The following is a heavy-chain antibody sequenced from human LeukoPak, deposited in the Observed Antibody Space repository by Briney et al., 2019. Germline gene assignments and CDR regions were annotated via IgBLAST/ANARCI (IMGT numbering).Heavy chain of an antibody. CDR1: GFTFSNAW. Sequence: PGGSLRLSCAGSGFTFSNAWLSWVRQVTGKGLEWVGRIKSKTDGDTTDYAAPVKGRFSISRDDSKNTLFLQMDSLKTEDTAVYYCTTNDALDIWGQGTMVTVSS. J-gene: IGHJ3*02. CDR2: IKSKTDGDTT. CDR3: TTNDALDI. V-gene: IGHV3-15*01.